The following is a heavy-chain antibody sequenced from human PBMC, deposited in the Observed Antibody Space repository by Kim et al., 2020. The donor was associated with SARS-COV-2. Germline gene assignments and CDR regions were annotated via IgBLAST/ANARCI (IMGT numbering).Heavy chain of an antibody. D-gene: IGHD6-19*01. CDR2: IYYSGST. CDR3: ARGGRQWLVRPGHVAFDI. J-gene: IGHJ3*02. V-gene: IGHV4-31*03. CDR1: GGSISSGGYY. Sequence: SETLSLTCTVSGGSISSGGYYWSWIRQHPGKGLEWIGYIYYSGSTYYNPSLKSRVTISVDTSKNQFSLKLSSVTAADTAVYYCARGGRQWLVRPGHVAFDIWGQGTMVTVSS.